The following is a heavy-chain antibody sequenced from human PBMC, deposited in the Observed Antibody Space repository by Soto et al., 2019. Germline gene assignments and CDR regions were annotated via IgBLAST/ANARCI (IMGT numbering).Heavy chain of an antibody. V-gene: IGHV1-69*13. J-gene: IGHJ4*02. Sequence: SVKVSCKASGGTFSSYAISWVRQAPGQGLGWMGGIIPIFGTANYAQKFQGRVTITADESTSTAYMELSSLRSEDTAVYYCASEGGVSRRRGRSPFDYWGQGTLVTVSS. D-gene: IGHD3-16*01. CDR3: ASEGGVSRRRGRSPFDY. CDR2: IIPIFGTA. CDR1: GGTFSSYA.